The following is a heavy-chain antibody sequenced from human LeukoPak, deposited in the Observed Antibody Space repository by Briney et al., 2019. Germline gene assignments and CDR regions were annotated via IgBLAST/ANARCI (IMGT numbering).Heavy chain of an antibody. D-gene: IGHD6-13*01. CDR1: GGTFSSYA. CDR3: AKVVSAAEDY. V-gene: IGHV1-69*13. CDR2: IIPIFGTA. J-gene: IGHJ4*02. Sequence: ASVKVSCKASGGTFSSYAMSWVRQAPGQGLEWMGGIIPIFGTANYAQKFQGRVTITADESTSTAYMELSSLRSEDTAVYYCAKVVSAAEDYWGQGTLVTVSS.